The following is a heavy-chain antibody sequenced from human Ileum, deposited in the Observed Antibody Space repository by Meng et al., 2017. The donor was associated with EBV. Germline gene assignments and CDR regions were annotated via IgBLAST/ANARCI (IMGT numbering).Heavy chain of an antibody. V-gene: IGHV4-4*02. J-gene: IGHJ5*02. D-gene: IGHD4-23*01. Sequence: QVQWQESGPGLVKPSGTLSLTCAVSGGSISSIYWWSWVRQPPGKGLEWIGEIYHGGFINYNPSLKSRVTISIDESKNQFSLRLTSVTAADTALYYCARYGRCNGNSFYCFDPWGQGTLVTVSS. CDR2: IYHGGFI. CDR1: GGSISSIYW. CDR3: ARYGRCNGNSFYCFDP.